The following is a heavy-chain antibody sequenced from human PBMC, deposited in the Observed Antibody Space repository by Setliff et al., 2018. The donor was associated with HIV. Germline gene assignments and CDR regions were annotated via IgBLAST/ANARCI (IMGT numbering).Heavy chain of an antibody. CDR3: TRKLAPGHGMDV. J-gene: IGHJ6*02. CDR1: GFNFNSYA. CDR2: ISRSGGST. D-gene: IGHD3-3*02. V-gene: IGHV3-23*01. Sequence: PGGSLRLSCAASGFNFNSYAMGWVRQTPGKGLEWVSAISRSGGSTYYADSVKGRFTISRDNSKNTLYLQMDSLRVEDTTVYYCTRKLAPGHGMDVWGQGTTITVSS.